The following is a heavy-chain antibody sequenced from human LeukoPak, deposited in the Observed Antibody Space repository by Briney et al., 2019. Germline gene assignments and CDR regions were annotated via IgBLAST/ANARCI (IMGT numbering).Heavy chain of an antibody. V-gene: IGHV4-59*01. CDR3: AREMYYYDGSGYYPSDYYGMDV. CDR2: IYYSGST. CDR1: GGSISSYY. Sequence: SETLSLTCTVSGGSISSYYWSWIRQPPGKGLEWIGYIYYSGSTNYNPSLKSRVTISVDTSKNQFSLKLSSVTAADTAVYYCAREMYYYDGSGYYPSDYYGMDVWGQGTTVTVSS. D-gene: IGHD3-22*01. J-gene: IGHJ6*02.